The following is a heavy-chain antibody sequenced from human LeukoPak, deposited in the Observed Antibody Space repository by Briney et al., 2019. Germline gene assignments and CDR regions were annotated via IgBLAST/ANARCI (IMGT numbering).Heavy chain of an antibody. D-gene: IGHD3-22*01. CDR1: GGSFGSYR. CDR2: MYTSGSS. J-gene: IGHJ4*02. CDR3: AMLHSGNCYPDFNF. V-gene: IGHV4-4*07. Sequence: EPLSLSCPASGGSFGSYRWSWVRPPPGKGLEWIGDMYTSGSSNYNLSPKSRVTMSVDTSRNQFSLMLSSVTAADTAVYYCAMLHSGNCYPDFNFWGQGTLVTVSS.